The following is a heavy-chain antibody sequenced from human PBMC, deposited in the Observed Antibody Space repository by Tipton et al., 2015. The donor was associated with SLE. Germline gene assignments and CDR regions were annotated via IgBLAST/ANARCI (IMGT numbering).Heavy chain of an antibody. Sequence: TLSLTCTVSGGSISSYYWSWIRQPPGKGLEWIGYIYYSGSTNYNPSLKSRVTISVDTSKNQFPLTLSSVTAADTAVYYCAREGGSYSSSWYFDYWGQGTLVTVSS. CDR2: IYYSGST. D-gene: IGHD6-13*01. CDR3: AREGGSYSSSWYFDY. J-gene: IGHJ4*02. V-gene: IGHV4-59*01. CDR1: GGSISSYY.